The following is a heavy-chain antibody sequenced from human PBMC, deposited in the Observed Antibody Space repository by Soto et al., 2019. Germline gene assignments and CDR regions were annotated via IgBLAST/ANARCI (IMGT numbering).Heavy chain of an antibody. CDR2: ISAYNGNT. CDR3: ARDPSPGIAAAKDPKGQYWFDP. V-gene: IGHV1-18*01. CDR1: GYTFTSYG. Sequence: QVQLVQSGAEVKKPGASVKVSCKASGYTFTSYGISWVRQAPGQGLEWMGWISAYNGNTNYAQKLQGRVTMTTDTSTSTAYMELRSLRSDDTAVYYCARDPSPGIAAAKDPKGQYWFDPWGQGTLVTVSS. D-gene: IGHD6-13*01. J-gene: IGHJ5*02.